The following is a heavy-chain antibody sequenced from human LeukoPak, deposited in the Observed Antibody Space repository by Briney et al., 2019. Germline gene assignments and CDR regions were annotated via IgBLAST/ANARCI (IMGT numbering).Heavy chain of an antibody. Sequence: GASVKVSCKASGYTFTSYGISWVRQAPGQGLEWMGGIIPIFGTANYAQKFQGRVTITTDESTSTAYMELSSLRSEDTAVYYCGLGTVTTLFDYWGQGTLVTVSS. J-gene: IGHJ4*02. CDR2: IIPIFGTA. V-gene: IGHV1-69*05. CDR3: GLGTVTTLFDY. CDR1: GYTFTSYG. D-gene: IGHD4-17*01.